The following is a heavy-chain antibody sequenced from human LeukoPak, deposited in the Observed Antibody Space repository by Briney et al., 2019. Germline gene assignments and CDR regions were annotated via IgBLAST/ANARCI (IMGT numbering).Heavy chain of an antibody. D-gene: IGHD3-22*01. CDR2: IRYDGKKT. V-gene: IGHV3-30*02. Sequence: PGGSQRLSCVGSTFTFSDYGMHWVRQAPGKGLEWVAFIRYDGKKTYYADSAKGRFTISRDNAKNSLYLQMNSLRAEDTAVYYCARVAEYYDSSGYYFWFDYWGQGTLVTVSS. J-gene: IGHJ4*02. CDR1: TFTFSDYG. CDR3: ARVAEYYDSSGYYFWFDY.